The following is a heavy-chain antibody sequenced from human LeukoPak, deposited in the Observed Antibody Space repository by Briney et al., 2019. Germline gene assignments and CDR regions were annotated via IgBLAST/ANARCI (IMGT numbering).Heavy chain of an antibody. CDR1: GFTFSSYS. V-gene: IGHV3-21*01. Sequence: GGSLRLSCAASGFTFSSYSMNWVRQAPGKGLEWVSSISSSSSYIYYADSVKGRFTISRDNSKNTLYLQMNSLRAEDTAVYYCAKDARSPTLDYWGQGTLVTVSS. CDR2: ISSSSSYI. CDR3: AKDARSPTLDY. J-gene: IGHJ4*02.